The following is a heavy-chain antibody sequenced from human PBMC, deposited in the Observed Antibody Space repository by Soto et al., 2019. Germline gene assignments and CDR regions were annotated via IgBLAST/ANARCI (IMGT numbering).Heavy chain of an antibody. CDR1: GFTFNTYR. CDR2: IWFDGSNK. J-gene: IGHJ3*02. D-gene: IGHD5-12*01. Sequence: AGGSLRLSCTASGFTFNTYRMHWVRQAPGKGLEWVAVIWFDGSNKFYLDSVKGRFTISRDISKNTVYLQMNNVRAEDTAVYHCARPQYSGDDPDALDIWGRGTVVTVSS. CDR3: ARPQYSGDDPDALDI. V-gene: IGHV3-33*01.